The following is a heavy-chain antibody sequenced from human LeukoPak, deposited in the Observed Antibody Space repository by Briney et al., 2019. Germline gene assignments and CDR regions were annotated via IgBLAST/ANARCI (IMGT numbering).Heavy chain of an antibody. D-gene: IGHD2-2*01. V-gene: IGHV3-33*01. J-gene: IGHJ4*02. Sequence: GGSLRLSCGGSGFTFSDYGLHWVRQAPGRGLEWVALIWYDGSHTYYADSVKGRFTMSRDSSKNTLYLQMNSLGADDTAVYYCAREVISTPSYFDYWGQGILVTVSS. CDR2: IWYDGSHT. CDR1: GFTFSDYG. CDR3: AREVISTPSYFDY.